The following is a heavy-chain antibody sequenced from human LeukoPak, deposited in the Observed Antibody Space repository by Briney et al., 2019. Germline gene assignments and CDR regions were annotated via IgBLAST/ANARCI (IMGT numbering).Heavy chain of an antibody. D-gene: IGHD3-22*01. V-gene: IGHV3-23*01. J-gene: IGHJ4*02. CDR2: ISGSGGST. Sequence: GGSLRLSCAASGFTFSSYAMSWVRQAPEKGLEWVSAISGSGGSTYYADSVKGRFTISRDNSKNTLYLQMNSLRAEDTAVYYCAKDTFWDMIVVVIWVGGFDYWGQGTLVTVSS. CDR1: GFTFSSYA. CDR3: AKDTFWDMIVVVIWVGGFDY.